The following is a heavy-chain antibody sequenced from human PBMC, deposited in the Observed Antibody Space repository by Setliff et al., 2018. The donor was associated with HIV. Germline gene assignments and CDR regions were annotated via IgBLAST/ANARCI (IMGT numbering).Heavy chain of an antibody. CDR2: INPNNGGT. CDR1: GSTFTGYY. D-gene: IGHD3-10*01. CDR3: ARGAELLWFGELHNIPYFDY. Sequence: GASVKVSCKASGSTFTGYYMHWVRQAPGQGLEWMGWINPNNGGTNYAQKFQGRVTMTRDTSISTAYMELSSVTAADTAVYYCARGAELLWFGELHNIPYFDYWGQGTLVTVSS. V-gene: IGHV1-2*02. J-gene: IGHJ4*02.